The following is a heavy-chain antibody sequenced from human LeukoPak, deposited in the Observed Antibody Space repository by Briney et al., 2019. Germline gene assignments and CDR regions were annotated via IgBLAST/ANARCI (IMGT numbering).Heavy chain of an antibody. V-gene: IGHV3-23*01. Sequence: PGGSLRLSCAASGFAFSKYAMSWVRQAPGKGLEWVSAISGSGGSKYYADSVKGRFTISRDNSKNTLYVQMNSLRAEDTATYYCAKGTTYYDILTGYGYPYYFDYWGRGTLVTVSS. CDR2: ISGSGGSK. CDR3: AKGTTYYDILTGYGYPYYFDY. D-gene: IGHD3-9*01. J-gene: IGHJ4*02. CDR1: GFAFSKYA.